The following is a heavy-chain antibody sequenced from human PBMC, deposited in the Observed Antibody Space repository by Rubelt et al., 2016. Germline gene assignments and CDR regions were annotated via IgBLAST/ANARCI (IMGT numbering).Heavy chain of an antibody. CDR2: TYYRSKWYN. CDR3: AKELSGLDV. V-gene: IGHV6-1*01. Sequence: QVQLQQSGPGLVKPSQTLSLTCAISGDSVSSNTFAWNWVRQSPSRGLEWLGRTYYRSKWYNDYAVTLKSRIIINADTSKNQFSLQLNSVTLEDTAVYYCAKELSGLDVWGQGTTVTVSS. CDR1: GDSVSSNTFA. J-gene: IGHJ6*02.